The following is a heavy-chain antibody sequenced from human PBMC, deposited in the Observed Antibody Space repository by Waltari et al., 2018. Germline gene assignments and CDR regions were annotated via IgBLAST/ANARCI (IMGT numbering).Heavy chain of an antibody. V-gene: IGHV4-59*01. CDR1: GGSISSYY. CDR3: ARGSHYYDSSGYYYHYYYYYMDV. CDR2: IYYSGST. D-gene: IGHD3-22*01. Sequence: QVQLQESGPGLVKPSETLSLTCTVSGGSISSYYWSWIRQPPGKGLEWLGYIYYSGSTNYNPSLKSRVTISVDTSKNQFSLKLSSVTAADTAVYYCARGSHYYDSSGYYYHYYYYYMDVWGKGTTVTVSS. J-gene: IGHJ6*03.